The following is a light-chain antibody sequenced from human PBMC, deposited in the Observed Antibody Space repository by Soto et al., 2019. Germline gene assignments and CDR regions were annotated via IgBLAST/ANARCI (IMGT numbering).Light chain of an antibody. Sequence: EIVLTQSPGTLSLSPGERATLSCRASQSVSSSYLTWYQQKPGQAPRLLIYVASSRATGIPDRFSGSGSGTDFTLTISRLEPEDFALYYCQQYGSSPKTFGQGTKVELK. J-gene: IGKJ1*01. CDR3: QQYGSSPKT. CDR2: VAS. V-gene: IGKV3-20*01. CDR1: QSVSSSY.